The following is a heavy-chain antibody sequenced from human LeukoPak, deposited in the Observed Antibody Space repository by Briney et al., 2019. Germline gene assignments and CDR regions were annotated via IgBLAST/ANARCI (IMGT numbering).Heavy chain of an antibody. CDR3: ARDGGAIQLWFPHDY. J-gene: IGHJ4*02. V-gene: IGHV1-18*01. CDR1: GYTFTSYG. Sequence: ASVKVSCKASGYTFTSYGISWVRQAPGQGLEWMRWISAYNGNTNYAQKLQGRVTMTTDTSTSTAYMELRSLRSDDTAVYYCARDGGAIQLWFPHDYWGQGTLVTVSS. D-gene: IGHD5-18*01. CDR2: ISAYNGNT.